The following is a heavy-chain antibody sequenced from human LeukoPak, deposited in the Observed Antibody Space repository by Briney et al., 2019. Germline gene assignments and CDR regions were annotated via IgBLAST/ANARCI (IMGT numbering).Heavy chain of an antibody. V-gene: IGHV3-23*01. CDR3: AKGSDYYGSGSYRWFAY. CDR1: GFTFSSHA. Sequence: GGSLRLSCAASGFTFSSHAMSWVRQAPGKGLEWVSLISGSGGSTNYADSVKGRFTISRDNSKNTLYLQMNSLRAEDTAVYYCAKGSDYYGSGSYRWFAYWGQGTLVTVSS. CDR2: ISGSGGST. J-gene: IGHJ4*02. D-gene: IGHD3-10*01.